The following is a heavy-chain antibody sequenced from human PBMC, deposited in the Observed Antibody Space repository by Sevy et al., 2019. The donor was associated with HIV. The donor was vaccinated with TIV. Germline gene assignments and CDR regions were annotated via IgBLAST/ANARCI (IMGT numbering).Heavy chain of an antibody. Sequence: SETLSLTCTVSGGSISSYYWSWIRQPPGKGLEWIGYISYSGSTNDNPSLRSRVTISIDTSKNQFSLRLSSVSAADTAVYYCARGEGRTDWGMDVWGPGTTVTVSS. CDR1: GGSISSYY. CDR3: ARGEGRTDWGMDV. CDR2: ISYSGST. J-gene: IGHJ6*02. V-gene: IGHV4-59*01. D-gene: IGHD1-1*01.